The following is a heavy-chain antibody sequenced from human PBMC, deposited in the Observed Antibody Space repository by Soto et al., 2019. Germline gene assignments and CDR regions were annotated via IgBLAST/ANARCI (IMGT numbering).Heavy chain of an antibody. CDR3: ARRSDYDSSGYSDY. J-gene: IGHJ4*02. CDR2: INHSGST. Sequence: PSETLSLTCAVYGGSFRGYYWSWIRQPPGKGLEWIGEINHSGSTNYDPSLKSRVTISVDTSKNQFSLKLSSVTAADTAVYYCARRSDYDSSGYSDYWGQGTLVTVSS. D-gene: IGHD3-22*01. CDR1: GGSFRGYY. V-gene: IGHV4-34*01.